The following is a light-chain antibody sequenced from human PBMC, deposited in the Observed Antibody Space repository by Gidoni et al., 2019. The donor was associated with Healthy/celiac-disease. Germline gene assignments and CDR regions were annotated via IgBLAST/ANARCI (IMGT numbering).Light chain of an antibody. CDR3: QRYSSAPPFT. J-gene: IGKJ3*01. Sequence: DIQMTESPSTLSASVGDRVTITCRASQGIRNHFAWYQQKPGKVPKLLIYAASTLQSGVPSRFSGSGSGTDFTLTISSLQPGDVETYYCQRYSSAPPFTFGPGTKVDIK. CDR2: AAS. V-gene: IGKV1-27*01. CDR1: QGIRNH.